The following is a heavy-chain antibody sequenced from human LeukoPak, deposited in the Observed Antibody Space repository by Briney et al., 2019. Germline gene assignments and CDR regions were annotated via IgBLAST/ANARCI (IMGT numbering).Heavy chain of an antibody. CDR3: ARREFLSIAAAGIRSLSWFDP. CDR1: GGSISSGSYY. J-gene: IGHJ5*02. Sequence: SETLSLTCTVSGGSISSGSYYWSWIRQPAGKGLEWIGRIYTSGSTNYNPSLKSRVIISVDTSKNQFSLKLSSVTAADTAVYYCARREFLSIAAAGIRSLSWFDPWGQGTLVTVSS. V-gene: IGHV4-61*02. D-gene: IGHD6-13*01. CDR2: IYTSGST.